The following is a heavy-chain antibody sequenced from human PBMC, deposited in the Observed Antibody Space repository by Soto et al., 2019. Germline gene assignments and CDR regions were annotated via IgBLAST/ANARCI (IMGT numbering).Heavy chain of an antibody. V-gene: IGHV4-30-2*01. CDR2: IYHSGST. CDR1: GGSISSGGYS. D-gene: IGHD2-15*01. J-gene: IGHJ4*02. CDR3: ARAYCSGGSCRFDY. Sequence: SETLSLTCAVSGGSISSGGYSWSWIRQPPGKGLEWIGYIYHSGSTYYNPSLKSRVTISVDRSKNQFSLKLSSVTAADTAVYYCARAYCSGGSCRFDYWGQGPLVTVSS.